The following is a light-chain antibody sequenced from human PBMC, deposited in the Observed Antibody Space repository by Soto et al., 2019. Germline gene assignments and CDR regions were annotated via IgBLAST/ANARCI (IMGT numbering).Light chain of an antibody. CDR1: QRISTY. CDR3: QQCYSSPRT. J-gene: IGKJ1*01. Sequence: DIQMTQSPSTLSAGVGDRVTITCRASQRISTYLNWYQQKPGKAPTLLIYAASSLQSGVPSRFSGGGSGTDFTLAINTLQPEDLATYCCQQCYSSPRTFGQVTKVEIK. CDR2: AAS. V-gene: IGKV1-39*01.